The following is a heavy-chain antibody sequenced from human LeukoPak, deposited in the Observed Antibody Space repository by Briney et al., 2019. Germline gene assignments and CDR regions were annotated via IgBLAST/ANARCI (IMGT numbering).Heavy chain of an antibody. CDR1: GGSLSDHF. V-gene: IGHV4-4*07. CDR2: IRWGTA. Sequence: KPSETLSLTCTVSGGSLSDHFWTWIRQPAGKGLEWIGRIRWGTAYYNPSLESRVIISLDTSNNQFSLKVTSVTAADTAVYYCARGTERTRISGYYSSDYWGRGILVTVSS. CDR3: ARGTERTRISGYYSSDY. J-gene: IGHJ4*02. D-gene: IGHD5-12*01.